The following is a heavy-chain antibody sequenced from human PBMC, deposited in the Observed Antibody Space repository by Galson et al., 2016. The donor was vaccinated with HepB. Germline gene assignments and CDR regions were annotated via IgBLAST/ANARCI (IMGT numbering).Heavy chain of an antibody. CDR1: GFTFSKTS. V-gene: IGHV3-30*03. CDR3: APRALVWFGEGRGY. CDR2: ISDNGVNK. D-gene: IGHD3-10*01. Sequence: SLRLSCAASGFTFSKTSMHWVRQAPGKGLEWLAVISDNGVNKYHSDSVKGRFTISRDNSKNTLYLQMNSLKAEDTAVYYCAPRALVWFGEGRGYWGQGTLVTVSS. J-gene: IGHJ4*02.